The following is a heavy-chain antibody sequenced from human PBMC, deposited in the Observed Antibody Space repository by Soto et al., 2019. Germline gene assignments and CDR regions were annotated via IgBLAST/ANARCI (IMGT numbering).Heavy chain of an antibody. V-gene: IGHV4-34*01. Sequence: QVQLQQWGAGLLKPSETLSLTCAVYGGSFSGYYWSWIRQPPGQGLEWIGEINHSGSTNYNPSLKGPVTISVDTSKNQFSLKLSSVTAADTAVYYCARGRTVLLWLGEFDAFDIWGQGTMVTVSS. J-gene: IGHJ3*02. CDR2: INHSGST. CDR1: GGSFSGYY. CDR3: ARGRTVLLWLGEFDAFDI. D-gene: IGHD3-10*01.